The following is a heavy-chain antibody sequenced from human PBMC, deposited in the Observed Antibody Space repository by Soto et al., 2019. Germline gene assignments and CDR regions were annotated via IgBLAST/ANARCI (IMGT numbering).Heavy chain of an antibody. Sequence: QVQLVESGGGVVQPGRSLRLSCAASGFTFSRFSMHWVRQAPGKGLEWVAVVSYDGSETYYVDSMKGRFTISRDNSKNTLYLQMNSLRPEDTAIYYCARDGPNGPNEADYWGQGTLVTVSS. CDR3: ARDGPNGPNEADY. CDR1: GFTFSRFS. D-gene: IGHD1-1*01. CDR2: VSYDGSET. V-gene: IGHV3-30*14. J-gene: IGHJ4*02.